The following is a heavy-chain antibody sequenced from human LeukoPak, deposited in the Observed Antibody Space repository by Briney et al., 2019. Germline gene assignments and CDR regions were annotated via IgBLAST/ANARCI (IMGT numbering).Heavy chain of an antibody. J-gene: IGHJ4*02. CDR3: ARGGSSCFDS. Sequence: KPGGSLRLSCAASGFTFSDYYMSWIRQAPGKGLEWVSYISSSGSYTNYADSVKGRFTTSRDNAKNSLYLQMNNLRDEDTAVYYCARGGSSCFDSWGQGTLVTVSS. V-gene: IGHV3-11*06. D-gene: IGHD6-13*01. CDR2: ISSSGSYT. CDR1: GFTFSDYY.